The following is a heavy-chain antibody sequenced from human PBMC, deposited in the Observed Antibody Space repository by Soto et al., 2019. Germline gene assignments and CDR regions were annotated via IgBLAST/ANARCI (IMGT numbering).Heavy chain of an antibody. D-gene: IGHD6-13*01. V-gene: IGHV3-11*05. CDR1: GFTFSDYY. CDR3: ARIIAAAGGRRYFDL. J-gene: IGHJ2*01. CDR2: IDSSSSYT. Sequence: QVQLVESGGGLVKPGGSLRLSCAASGFTFSDYYMSWIRQAPGKGLEWVSYIDSSSSYTNYADSVKGRFTISRDNAKNSLLQQMNGVGAEDTAVYYCARIIAAAGGRRYFDLWGRGTLVTVSS.